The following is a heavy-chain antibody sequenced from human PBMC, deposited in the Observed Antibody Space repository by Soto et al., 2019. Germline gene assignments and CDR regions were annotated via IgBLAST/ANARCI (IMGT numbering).Heavy chain of an antibody. J-gene: IGHJ4*02. CDR1: GGSVSSYY. V-gene: IGHV4-59*02. D-gene: IGHD6-19*01. CDR3: ARLEYSSGWYRFGY. Sequence: ILSLTCTVSGGSVSSYYLSWIRPYPGKGLEWIGYIYYSGSTNYNPSLKSRVTISVDTSKNQFSLKLSSVTAADTAVYYCARLEYSSGWYRFGYWGQGTLVTAPQ. CDR2: IYYSGST.